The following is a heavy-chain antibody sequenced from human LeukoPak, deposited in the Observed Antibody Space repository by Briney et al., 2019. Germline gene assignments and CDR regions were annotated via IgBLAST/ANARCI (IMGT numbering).Heavy chain of an antibody. CDR1: GFTFSSYW. Sequence: SGGSLRLSCAASGFTFSSYWMSWVRQAPGKGLEWVANIKQDGSEKYYVDSVKGRFTISRDNAKNSLYLQMNSLRAEDTAVYYCARHPIAARPGGGIDYWGQGTLVTVSS. D-gene: IGHD6-6*01. CDR2: IKQDGSEK. CDR3: ARHPIAARPGGGIDY. J-gene: IGHJ4*02. V-gene: IGHV3-7*01.